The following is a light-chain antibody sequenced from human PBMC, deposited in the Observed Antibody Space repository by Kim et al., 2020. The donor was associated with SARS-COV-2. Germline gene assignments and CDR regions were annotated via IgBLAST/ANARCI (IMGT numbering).Light chain of an antibody. CDR2: GAS. J-gene: IGKJ5*01. CDR1: QSISSNY. CDR3: QQYDNSPIT. Sequence: EIVLTQSPATLSLSPGERATLSCRASQSISSNYLAWYQQKPGQAPRLLIYGASTWATGIPDKFSGSGSGTDFTLTISRLEPEDFAVYYCQQYDNSPITFGQGTRLEIK. V-gene: IGKV3-20*01.